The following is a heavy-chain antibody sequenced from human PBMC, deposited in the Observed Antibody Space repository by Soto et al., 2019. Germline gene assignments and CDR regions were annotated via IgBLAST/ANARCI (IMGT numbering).Heavy chain of an antibody. J-gene: IGHJ4*02. CDR3: ARGYDLFDY. Sequence: AGGSLRLSCAASGFTFSNYAMHWVRQAPGKGLELVAVIAYDERKKYYADSVKGRFTISRDNAKNSLYLQMNSLRAEDTAVYYCARGYDLFDYWGQGTLVTVSS. D-gene: IGHD1-1*01. CDR2: IAYDERKK. V-gene: IGHV3-30*04. CDR1: GFTFSNYA.